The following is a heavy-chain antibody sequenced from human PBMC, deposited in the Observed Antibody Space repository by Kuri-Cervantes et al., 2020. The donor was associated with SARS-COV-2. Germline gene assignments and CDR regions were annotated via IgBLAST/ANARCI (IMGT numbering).Heavy chain of an antibody. V-gene: IGHV3-23*01. D-gene: IGHD2-2*01. CDR1: GFSFSSYG. CDR3: AKDRDYYSRPPTFHY. J-gene: IGHJ4*02. CDR2: ISGGGTSS. Sequence: GGSLRLSCAASGFSFSSYGMSWVRQAPGKGLEWVSCISGGGTSSDYSDSVKGRFTISRDNSKNTLYLVMNNLRGEDTAVYFCAKDRDYYSRPPTFHYWGQGAQVTVSS.